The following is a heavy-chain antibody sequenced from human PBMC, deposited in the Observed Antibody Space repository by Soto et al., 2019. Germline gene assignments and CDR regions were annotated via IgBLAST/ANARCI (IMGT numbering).Heavy chain of an antibody. V-gene: IGHV5-10-1*01. D-gene: IGHD2-15*01. J-gene: IGHJ5*02. Sequence: PGESLKISCKGSGYSSTSYWISWVRQMPGKGLEWMGRIDPSDSDTNYRPSFQGHFTISADKSISTAYLQLSSLKASDTAMYYCARHHGYGYCSVCICYPVGFDPWGQGTLVTVSS. CDR1: GYSSTSYW. CDR3: ARHHGYGYCSVCICYPVGFDP. CDR2: IDPSDSDT.